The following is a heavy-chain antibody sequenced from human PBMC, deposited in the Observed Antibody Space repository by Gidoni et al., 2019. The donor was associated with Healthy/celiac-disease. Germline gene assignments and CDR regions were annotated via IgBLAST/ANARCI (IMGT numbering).Heavy chain of an antibody. CDR3: ARDLEDGDPYYYYYGMDV. V-gene: IGHV3-33*01. CDR2: IWYDGSNK. CDR1: GFTFSSSG. Sequence: QVQLVESGGGVVQPGRSLRLSCAASGFTFSSSGMHWVRQAPGKGLEWVAVIWYDGSNKYYADSVKGRFTISRDNSKNTLYLQMNSLRAEDTAVYYCARDLEDGDPYYYYYGMDVWGQGTTVTVSS. D-gene: IGHD4-17*01. J-gene: IGHJ6*02.